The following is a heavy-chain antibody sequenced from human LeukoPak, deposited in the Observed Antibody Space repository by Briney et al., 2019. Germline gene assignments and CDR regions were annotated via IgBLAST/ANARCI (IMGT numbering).Heavy chain of an antibody. CDR3: ARGPLYCSGGSCYEYYGMDV. CDR2: XYXXGST. J-gene: IGHJ6*02. V-gene: IGHV4-30-2*01. D-gene: IGHD2-15*01. Sequence: XXXQXAXXXXXXIGXXYXXGSTYYNPARKSRITISVDRAKNEFSLKVSGVTAADTAVYYCARGPLYCSGGSCYEYYGMDVWGQGTTVTVSS.